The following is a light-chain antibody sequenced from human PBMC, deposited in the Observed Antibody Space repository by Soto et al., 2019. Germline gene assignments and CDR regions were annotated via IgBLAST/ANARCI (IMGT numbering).Light chain of an antibody. J-gene: IGKJ1*01. CDR2: DAS. Sequence: EIVLTQSPATMSLSPGERATLSCRASQSVSISLAWYQQKPGQAPRLLIFDASTRATGIPARFSGSGSGTDFTLTINSLATEDFAVYYCQQRSVWPRTFGQGTKVEIK. V-gene: IGKV3-11*01. CDR1: QSVSIS. CDR3: QQRSVWPRT.